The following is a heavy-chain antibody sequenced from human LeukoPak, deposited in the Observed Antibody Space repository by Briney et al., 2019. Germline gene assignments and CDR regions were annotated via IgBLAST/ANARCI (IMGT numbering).Heavy chain of an antibody. D-gene: IGHD6-13*01. Sequence: PGGSLRLSCAASGFTFSSYAMSWVRQAPGKGLEWVSAISGSGGSTYYADSVKGRFTISRDNSKNTLYLQMNSLRAEDTAVYYCAKAGLGIAAATKNYSDYWGQGTLVTVSS. CDR3: AKAGLGIAAATKNYSDY. CDR2: ISGSGGST. V-gene: IGHV3-23*01. CDR1: GFTFSSYA. J-gene: IGHJ4*02.